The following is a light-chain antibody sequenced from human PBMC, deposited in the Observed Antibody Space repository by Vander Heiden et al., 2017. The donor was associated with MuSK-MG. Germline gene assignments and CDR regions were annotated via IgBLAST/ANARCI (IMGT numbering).Light chain of an antibody. Sequence: QSALTQPASVSGSPGQSITIPCTGTRSDVGSYNLVSWYQQHPGKAPKLMIYEVSKRPSGVSNRFSGSKSGNTASLTISGLQAEDEADYYCCSYAGSSNVVFGGGTKLTVL. CDR1: RSDVGSYNL. CDR2: EVS. CDR3: CSYAGSSNVV. J-gene: IGLJ2*01. V-gene: IGLV2-23*02.